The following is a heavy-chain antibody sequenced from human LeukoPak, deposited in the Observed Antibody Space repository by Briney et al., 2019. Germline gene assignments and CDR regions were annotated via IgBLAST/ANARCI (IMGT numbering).Heavy chain of an antibody. D-gene: IGHD4-17*01. Sequence: SETLSLTCTVSGGSISSTSYYWSWIRQPAGKGLEWIGHIYTTGSTNYNPSLKSRVTISLDTSKNQFSLKLNSVTAADTAVYYCARAGYGDSDFDYWGQGTLVTVSS. V-gene: IGHV4-61*09. CDR3: ARAGYGDSDFDY. CDR1: GGSISSTSYY. J-gene: IGHJ4*02. CDR2: IYTTGST.